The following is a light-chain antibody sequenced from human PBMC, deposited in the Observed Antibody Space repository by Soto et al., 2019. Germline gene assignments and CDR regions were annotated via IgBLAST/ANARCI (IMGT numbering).Light chain of an antibody. V-gene: IGLV2-14*01. CDR1: SSDVGGCNY. CDR2: EVS. Sequence: QSALTQPASVSGSPGQSITISCTGTSSDVGGCNYVSWYQQYPGKAPKLMIYEVSNRPSGVSNRFSGSKSGNTASLTISGLQAEDEADYYCSSYTSSSTYVFGTGTKLTVL. J-gene: IGLJ1*01. CDR3: SSYTSSSTYV.